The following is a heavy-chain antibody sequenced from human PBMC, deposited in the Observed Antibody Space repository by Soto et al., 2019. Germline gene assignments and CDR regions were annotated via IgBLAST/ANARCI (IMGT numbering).Heavy chain of an antibody. CDR3: ARVGYDILTGYYNTGNFDY. CDR2: ISAYNGNT. D-gene: IGHD3-9*01. V-gene: IGHV1-18*01. Sequence: ASVKVSCKASGYTFTSYGISWVRQAPGQGLEWMGWISAYNGNTNYAQKLQGRVTMTTDTSTSTAYMELRSLRSDDTAVYYCARVGYDILTGYYNTGNFDYWGQGTLVTVSS. J-gene: IGHJ4*02. CDR1: GYTFTSYG.